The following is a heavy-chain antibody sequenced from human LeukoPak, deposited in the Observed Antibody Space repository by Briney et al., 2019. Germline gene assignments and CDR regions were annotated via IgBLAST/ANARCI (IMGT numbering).Heavy chain of an antibody. J-gene: IGHJ6*03. CDR1: GGSFSGYY. V-gene: IGHV4-34*01. D-gene: IGHD3-10*01. CDR2: INHSGST. Sequence: SETLSLTCAVYGGSFSGYYWSWIRQPPGKGLEWIGEINHSGSTNYNPSLKSRVTISVDTSKNQFSLKLSSVTAADTAVYYCARGGYYGSRSYYMDVWGKGTTVTVSS. CDR3: ARGGYYGSRSYYMDV.